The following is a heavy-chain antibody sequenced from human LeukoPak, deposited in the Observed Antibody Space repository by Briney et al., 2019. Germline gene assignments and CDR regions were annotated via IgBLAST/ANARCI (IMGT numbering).Heavy chain of an antibody. CDR1: GFTFSSYS. J-gene: IGHJ4*02. CDR2: ISSSSSYI. Sequence: PGGSLRLSCAASGFTFSSYSMNWVRQAPGKGLEWVSSISSSSSYIYYADSVKGRFTISRDIAKNSLYLQMNSLRAEDTAVYYCARDGRGDWDFDYWGQGTLVTVSS. D-gene: IGHD1-1*01. CDR3: ARDGRGDWDFDY. V-gene: IGHV3-21*01.